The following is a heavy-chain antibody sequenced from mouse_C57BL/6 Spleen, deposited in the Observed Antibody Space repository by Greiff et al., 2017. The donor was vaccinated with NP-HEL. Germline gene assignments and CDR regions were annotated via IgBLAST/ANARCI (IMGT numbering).Heavy chain of an antibody. V-gene: IGHV1-80*01. D-gene: IGHD1-1*01. J-gene: IGHJ2*01. CDR1: GYAFSSYW. Sequence: QVQLQQSGAELVKPGASVKISCKASGYAFSSYWMNWVKQRPGKGLEWIGQIYPGDGDTNYNGKFKGKATLTADKSSSTAYMQLSSLTSEDSAVYFCARSKDYYGSSSFDYWGQGTTLTVSS. CDR3: ARSKDYYGSSSFDY. CDR2: IYPGDGDT.